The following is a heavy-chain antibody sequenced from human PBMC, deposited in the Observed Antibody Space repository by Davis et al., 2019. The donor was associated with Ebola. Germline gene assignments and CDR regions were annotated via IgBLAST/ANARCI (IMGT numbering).Heavy chain of an antibody. Sequence: AASVKVSCKASGGTFSRYAISWVRQAPGQGLEWMGGIIPIFGTASYAQKFQGRVTITADESTSTAYMELSSLRSADTALYYCARGYSSGWYDYCDYWGQGTLVTVSS. CDR3: ARGYSSGWYDYCDY. D-gene: IGHD6-19*01. J-gene: IGHJ4*02. CDR1: GGTFSRYA. CDR2: IIPIFGTA. V-gene: IGHV1-69*13.